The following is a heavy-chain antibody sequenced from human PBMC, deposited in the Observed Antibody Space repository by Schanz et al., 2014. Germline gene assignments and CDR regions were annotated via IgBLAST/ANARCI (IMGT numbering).Heavy chain of an antibody. CDR1: GFTFTNYA. CDR2: VSSRSDEI. D-gene: IGHD1-26*01. V-gene: IGHV3-23*05. Sequence: DVQLLESGGGLVQPGGSLRLSCAASGFTFTNYAMTWVRQAPGKGLEWVAAVSSRSDEIKYADSVRGRFTISRDNSRDTVYLQMNSLRADDTAMYYCARNRGSGGQNWYFDLWGRGTLVTVSS. J-gene: IGHJ2*01. CDR3: ARNRGSGGQNWYFDL.